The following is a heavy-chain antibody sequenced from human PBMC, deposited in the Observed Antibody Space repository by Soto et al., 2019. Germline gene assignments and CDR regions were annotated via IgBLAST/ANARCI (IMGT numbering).Heavy chain of an antibody. CDR3: ARGGGYSFGCLFDY. Sequence: PSETLSLTCTVSGDSISSYYWSWIRQPPGKGLEWIGYIYHSGSAKYNPSLKSRVSMSIDTSNSQFSLKLSSVTAADTAVYFCARGGGYSFGCLFDYWGLGTLVTVSS. CDR2: IYHSGSA. J-gene: IGHJ4*02. V-gene: IGHV4-59*01. CDR1: GDSISSYY. D-gene: IGHD5-18*01.